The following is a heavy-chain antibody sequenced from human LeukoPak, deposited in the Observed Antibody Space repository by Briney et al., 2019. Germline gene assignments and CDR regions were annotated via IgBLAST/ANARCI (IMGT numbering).Heavy chain of an antibody. V-gene: IGHV4-4*02. J-gene: IGHJ3*02. CDR1: GFTFSNAW. Sequence: PGGSLRLSCAASGFTFSNAWMSWVRQAPGKGLEWIGEIYHSGSTNYNPSLKSRVTISVDKSKNQFSLKLSSVTAADTAVYYCANRMVRGVIITAFDIWGQGTMVTVSS. CDR2: IYHSGST. CDR3: ANRMVRGVIITAFDI. D-gene: IGHD3-10*01.